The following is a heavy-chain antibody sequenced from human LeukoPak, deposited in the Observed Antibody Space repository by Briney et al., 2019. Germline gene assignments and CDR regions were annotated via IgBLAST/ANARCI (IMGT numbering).Heavy chain of an antibody. CDR1: GYTFTSYY. D-gene: IGHD2-2*01. CDR2: INPSGGST. CDR3: ARVVVPAAARGWFDP. J-gene: IGHJ5*02. Sequence: ASVKVSCKASGYTFTSYYMHWVRQAPGQGPGWMGIINPSGGSTSYAQKFQGRVTMTRDMSTSTVYMELSSLRSEDTAVYYCARVVVPAAARGWFDPWGQGTLVTVSS. V-gene: IGHV1-46*01.